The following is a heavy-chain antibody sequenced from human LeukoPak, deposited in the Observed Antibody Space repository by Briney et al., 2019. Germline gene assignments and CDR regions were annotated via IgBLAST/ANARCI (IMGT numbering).Heavy chain of an antibody. J-gene: IGHJ4*02. CDR3: ARDRLHYGEYEKTFDY. Sequence: GGSLRLSCAASGFTFSSYWMHWVRQAPGKGLVWVSRINSDGSSTSYADSVKGRFTISRDNAKNTLYLQMNSLRAEDSAVYYCARDRLHYGEYEKTFDYWGQGTLVTVSS. D-gene: IGHD4-17*01. CDR1: GFTFSSYW. V-gene: IGHV3-74*01. CDR2: INSDGSST.